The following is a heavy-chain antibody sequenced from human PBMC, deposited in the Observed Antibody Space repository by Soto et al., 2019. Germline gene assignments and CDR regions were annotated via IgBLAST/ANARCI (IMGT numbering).Heavy chain of an antibody. V-gene: IGHV4-30-2*01. D-gene: IGHD2-2*01. Sequence: PSETLSLTCAVSGGSISSGGYSWSWIRQPPGKGLEWIGYIYHSGSTYYNPSLNSRVTISVDRSKNQFSLKLSSVTAADTAVYYCARSTSLARFNWFDPWGQGTQVTVSS. CDR3: ARSTSLARFNWFDP. CDR1: GGSISSGGYS. J-gene: IGHJ5*02. CDR2: IYHSGST.